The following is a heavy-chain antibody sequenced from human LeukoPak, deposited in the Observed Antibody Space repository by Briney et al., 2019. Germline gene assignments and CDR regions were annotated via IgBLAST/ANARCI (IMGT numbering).Heavy chain of an antibody. J-gene: IGHJ4*02. CDR3: AAFGSGSYSPHFDY. Sequence: ASVKVSCKASGFTFTSSAMQWVRQARGQRLEWIGWIVVGSGNTNYAQEFQERVTITRDMSTSTAYMELSSLRSEDTAVYYCAAFGSGSYSPHFDYWGQGTLVTVSS. CDR2: IVVGSGNT. D-gene: IGHD3-10*01. V-gene: IGHV1-58*02. CDR1: GFTFTSSA.